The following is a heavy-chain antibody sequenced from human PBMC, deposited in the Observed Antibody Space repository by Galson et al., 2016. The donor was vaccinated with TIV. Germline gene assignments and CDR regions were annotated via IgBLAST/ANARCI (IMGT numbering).Heavy chain of an antibody. V-gene: IGHV3-23*01. CDR3: AKGYEGFNDAFDI. CDR1: GFTFSTFA. Sequence: SLRLSCAASGFTFSTFAMNWVRQAPGKGLEWVSVISGSGGTTYYADSVKGRFTVSRDNSKNTLYMQMNSRRAEDTAVYYCAKGYEGFNDAFDIWGRGTMVTVSS. D-gene: IGHD5-18*01. J-gene: IGHJ3*02. CDR2: ISGSGGTT.